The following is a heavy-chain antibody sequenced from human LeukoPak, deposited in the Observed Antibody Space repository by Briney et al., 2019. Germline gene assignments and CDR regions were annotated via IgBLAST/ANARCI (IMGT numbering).Heavy chain of an antibody. CDR3: AKDLTYYDSSVDY. CDR1: GFTFSSYG. J-gene: IGHJ4*02. CDR2: IWYDGSNK. Sequence: RSLRLSCAASGFTFSSYGMHWDRQAPGKGLEWVAVIWYDGSNKYYADSVKGRFTISRDNSKNTLYLQMNSLRAEDTAVYYCAKDLTYYDSSVDYWSQGTLVTVSS. V-gene: IGHV3-33*06. D-gene: IGHD3-22*01.